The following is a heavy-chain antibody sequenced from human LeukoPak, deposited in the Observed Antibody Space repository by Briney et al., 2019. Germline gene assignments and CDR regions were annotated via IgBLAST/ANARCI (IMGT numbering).Heavy chain of an antibody. CDR3: ARGADYDILTGPRRRNWFDP. J-gene: IGHJ5*02. D-gene: IGHD3-9*01. CDR2: MNPKSAHT. V-gene: IGHV1-8*01. Sequence: ASVKVSCKASGYTFTSYDIHWVRQASGHGLEWMGWMNPKSAHTGLAQKFQGRVTMTRDTSISTAYMELSSLRSEDTAVYYCARGADYDILTGPRRRNWFDPWGQGTLVTVSS. CDR1: GYTFTSYD.